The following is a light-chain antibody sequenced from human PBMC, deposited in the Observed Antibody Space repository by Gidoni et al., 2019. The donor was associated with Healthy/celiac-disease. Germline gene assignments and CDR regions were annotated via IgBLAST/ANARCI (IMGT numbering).Light chain of an antibody. CDR3: QQYNNGPS. V-gene: IGKV3-15*01. Sequence: EIVMTQSPATLSVSPGERATLSCRASQSVSSNSAWYQQKPGQAPRLLIDGASTRATGIPARFSGSGSGTEFTLTISSLQSEDFAVYYCQQYNNGPSFGPGTKVEIK. CDR2: GAS. J-gene: IGKJ3*01. CDR1: QSVSSN.